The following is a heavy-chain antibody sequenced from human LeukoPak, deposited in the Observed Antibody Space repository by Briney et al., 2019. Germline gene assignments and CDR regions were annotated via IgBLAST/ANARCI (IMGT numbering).Heavy chain of an antibody. V-gene: IGHV5-51*01. CDR1: GYSFTNYW. J-gene: IGHJ4*02. CDR2: IYPGDSDT. Sequence: GESLKISCKGSGYSFTNYWIGWVRQVPGKGLEWMGIIYPGDSDTRYSPSFQGQVTISADKSISTAYLQWSSLKASDTAMYYCARKTSSSWYVFDYWGQGTLVTVSS. CDR3: ARKTSSSWYVFDY. D-gene: IGHD6-13*01.